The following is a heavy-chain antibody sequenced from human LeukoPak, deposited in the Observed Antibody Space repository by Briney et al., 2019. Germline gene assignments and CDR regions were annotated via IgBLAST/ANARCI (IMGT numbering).Heavy chain of an antibody. Sequence: PGGSLRLSCAASGFTVSSNYMSWVRQAPGKGLEWVSVIYSGGSTYYADSVKGRFTISRDNSKNTLYLQMNSLRAEDTAVYYCARDDSSSYYFDYWGQGTLVTVSS. V-gene: IGHV3-66*01. CDR1: GFTVSSNY. CDR3: ARDDSSSYYFDY. CDR2: IYSGGST. D-gene: IGHD6-6*01. J-gene: IGHJ4*02.